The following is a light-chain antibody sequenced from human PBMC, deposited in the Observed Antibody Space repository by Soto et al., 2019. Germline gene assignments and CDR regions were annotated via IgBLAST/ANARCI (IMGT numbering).Light chain of an antibody. Sequence: QTVVTQEPSFSVSPGGTVTLTCGLSSGSVSTGYFPSWYQQTPGQAPRTLIYTTSTRSSGVPDRFSGSILGNKAALTITGAQADDESDYYCVLYMGTSWVFGGGTQLTVL. J-gene: IGLJ3*02. V-gene: IGLV8-61*01. CDR2: TTS. CDR1: SGSVSTGYF. CDR3: VLYMGTSWV.